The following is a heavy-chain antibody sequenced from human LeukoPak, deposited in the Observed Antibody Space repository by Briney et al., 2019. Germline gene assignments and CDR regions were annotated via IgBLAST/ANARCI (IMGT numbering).Heavy chain of an antibody. CDR1: GGTFSSYA. V-gene: IGHV1-69*06. CDR3: AREGSGSSGWYLAQGGWFDP. Sequence: GASVKVSCKASGGTFSSYAISWVRQAPGQGLEWMGGIIPIFGTANYAQKFQGRVTITADKSTSTAYMELSSLRSEDTAVYYCAREGSGSSGWYLAQGGWFDPWGQGTLVTVSS. J-gene: IGHJ5*02. CDR2: IIPIFGTA. D-gene: IGHD6-19*01.